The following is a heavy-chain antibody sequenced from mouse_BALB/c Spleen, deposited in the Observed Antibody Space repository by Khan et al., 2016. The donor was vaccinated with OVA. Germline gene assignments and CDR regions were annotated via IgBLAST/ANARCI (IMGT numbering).Heavy chain of an antibody. D-gene: IGHD1-2*01. CDR3: ARTARIKY. V-gene: IGHV3-2*02. CDR1: GYSITSGYG. CDR2: ISYSGST. Sequence: EVQLQESGPGLVKPSQSLSLTCTVTGYSITSGYGWNWIRQCPGNRLEWLGYISYSGSTNYNPSLKSRIATTRDTSKNQFFLQLNSVTTEDTATYYCARTARIKYWGQGTTLTVSS. J-gene: IGHJ2*01.